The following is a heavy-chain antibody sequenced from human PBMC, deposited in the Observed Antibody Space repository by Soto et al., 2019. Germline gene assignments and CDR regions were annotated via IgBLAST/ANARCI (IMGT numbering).Heavy chain of an antibody. J-gene: IGHJ4*02. V-gene: IGHV3-15*07. CDR2: IKKTTDGGTT. Sequence: GGSLRLSCAASGFTSSNAWMNWVRQAPGKGLEWVGRIKKTTDGGTTDYAAPVKGRFTISRDDSANTLYLQMSSLKTEDTAVYYCTRTFYTFYFDSWGQGTLVTVSS. CDR1: GFTSSNAW. CDR3: TRTFYTFYFDS. D-gene: IGHD3-10*01.